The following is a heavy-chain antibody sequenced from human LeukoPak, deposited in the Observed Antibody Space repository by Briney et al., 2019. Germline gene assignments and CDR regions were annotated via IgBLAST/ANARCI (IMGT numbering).Heavy chain of an antibody. V-gene: IGHV1-24*01. CDR2: FDPEDGET. CDR3: ATSNSLGYCSGGSCYGPDY. Sequence: ASVKVSCKVSGYTLTELSMHWVRQAPGKGLEWMGGFDPEDGETIYAQKFQGRVTMTEDTSTDTAYMELSSLRSEDTAVYYCATSNSLGYCSGGSCYGPDYWGQGTLVTVSS. D-gene: IGHD2-15*01. CDR1: GYTLTELS. J-gene: IGHJ4*02.